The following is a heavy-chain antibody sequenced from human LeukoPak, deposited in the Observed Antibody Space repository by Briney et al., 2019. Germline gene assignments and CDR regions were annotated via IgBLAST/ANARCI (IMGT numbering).Heavy chain of an antibody. D-gene: IGHD3-22*01. CDR2: ISAYNGNT. V-gene: IGHV1-18*01. J-gene: IGHJ3*02. CDR3: ARVYYDSSGPGEDAFDI. CDR1: GYTFTSYG. Sequence: ASVKVSCKAFGYTFTSYGISWVRQAPGQGLEWMGWISAYNGNTNYAQKLQGRVTMTTDTSTSTAYMELRSLRSDDTAVYYCARVYYDSSGPGEDAFDIWGQGTMVTVSS.